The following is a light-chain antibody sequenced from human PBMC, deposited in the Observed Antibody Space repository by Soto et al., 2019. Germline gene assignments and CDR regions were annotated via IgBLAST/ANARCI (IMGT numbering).Light chain of an antibody. Sequence: QSVLTQPLSASGTPGQRVTISCSGSSSNIGSNAVNWYQQLPGAAPKLLIFYDDQRSAGVPDRFSGSKSGTSASLAISGLQSEDEADYYCAAWDDSLNCPVFGGGTKLTVL. J-gene: IGLJ3*02. V-gene: IGLV1-44*01. CDR2: YDD. CDR3: AAWDDSLNCPV. CDR1: SSNIGSNA.